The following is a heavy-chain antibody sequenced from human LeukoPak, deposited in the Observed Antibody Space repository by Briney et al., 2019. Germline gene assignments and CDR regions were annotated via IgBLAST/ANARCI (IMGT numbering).Heavy chain of an antibody. Sequence: RASGTLSLTYSVYGVSFSGYHWRWIRQPPGKGLEWMGEINHSGSTNYHPSLKSRVTISVDTSKNQFSLKLSSVTAADTAVYYCARHGGGYSFDYWGQGTLVTVSS. CDR2: INHSGST. CDR3: ARHGGGYSFDY. D-gene: IGHD5-18*01. CDR1: GVSFSGYH. V-gene: IGHV4-34*01. J-gene: IGHJ4*02.